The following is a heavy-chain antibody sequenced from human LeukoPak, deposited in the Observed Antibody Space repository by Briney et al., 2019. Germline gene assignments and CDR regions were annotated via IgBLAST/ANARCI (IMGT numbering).Heavy chain of an antibody. D-gene: IGHD6-19*01. Sequence: SETLSLTCTVSGGSISSYYWSWIRQPPGKGLEWIGYTYYSGSTNYNPSLKSRVTISVDTSKNQFSLKLSSVTAADTAVYYCARDHGGSSGWSLNWFDPWGQGTLVTVSS. J-gene: IGHJ5*02. CDR2: TYYSGST. CDR3: ARDHGGSSGWSLNWFDP. CDR1: GGSISSYY. V-gene: IGHV4-59*01.